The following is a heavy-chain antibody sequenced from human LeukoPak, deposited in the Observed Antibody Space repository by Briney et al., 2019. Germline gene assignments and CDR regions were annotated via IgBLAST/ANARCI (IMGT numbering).Heavy chain of an antibody. D-gene: IGHD5-12*01. CDR3: AKEYSGYDFDY. CDR1: GFTFSSYA. V-gene: IGHV3-30*07. Sequence: GGSLRLSCAASGFTFSSYAMHWVRQAPGKGLEWVAVISYDGSNKYYADSVKGRFTISRDNSKNTLYLQMNSLRAEDTAVYYCAKEYSGYDFDYWGQGTLVTVSS. CDR2: ISYDGSNK. J-gene: IGHJ4*02.